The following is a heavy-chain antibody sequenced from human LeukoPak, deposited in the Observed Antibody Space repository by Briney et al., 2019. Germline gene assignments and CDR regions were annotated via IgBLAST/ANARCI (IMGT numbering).Heavy chain of an antibody. CDR3: ARLVPAAKFDS. Sequence: QPGGSLRLSCAASGFTFSSYWMSWVRQAPGEGLEWVANIKQDGTEKYYMDSVKGRFSISRDNAKNSLYLQMNALRAEDTAVYYCARLVPAAKFDSWGQGTLVTVSS. CDR1: GFTFSSYW. J-gene: IGHJ4*02. V-gene: IGHV3-7*02. CDR2: IKQDGTEK. D-gene: IGHD2-2*01.